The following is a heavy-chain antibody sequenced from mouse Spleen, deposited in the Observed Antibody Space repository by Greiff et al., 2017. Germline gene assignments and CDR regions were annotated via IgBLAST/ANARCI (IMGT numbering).Heavy chain of an antibody. CDR2: IRNKANGYTT. CDR3: AREGNYLAWFAY. Sequence: EVKLVESGGGLVQPGGSLRLSCATSGFTFTDYYMSWVRQPPGKALEWLGFIRNKANGYTTEYSASVKGRFTISRDNSQSILYLQMNTLRAEDSATYYCAREGNYLAWFAYWGQGTLVTVSA. V-gene: IGHV7-3*02. J-gene: IGHJ3*01. D-gene: IGHD2-1*01. CDR1: GFTFTDYY.